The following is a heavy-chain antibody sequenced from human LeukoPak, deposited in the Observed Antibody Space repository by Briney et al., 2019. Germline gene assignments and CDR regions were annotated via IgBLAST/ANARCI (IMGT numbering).Heavy chain of an antibody. CDR1: GGSISSYY. V-gene: IGHV4-59*01. CDR3: ARTTGYYYGMDV. J-gene: IGHJ6*02. D-gene: IGHD4-17*01. Sequence: SETLSLTCTVSGGSISSYYWSWIRQPPGKGLEWIGYIYYSGSTNYNPSLKSRVTISVDTSKNQFSLKLSSVTAADTAVYYCARTTGYYYGMDVWGQGTTVTVSS. CDR2: IYYSGST.